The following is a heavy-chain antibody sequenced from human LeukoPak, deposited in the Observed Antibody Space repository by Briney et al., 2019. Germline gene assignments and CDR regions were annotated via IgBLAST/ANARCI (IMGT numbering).Heavy chain of an antibody. CDR3: ARAGGSNRNDAFDI. Sequence: PGGSLRLSCAASRFTFGTYAMAWVRQAPEKGLEWVSAISGDGSSTYYASSVNGRFTISRDNSRNTLSLQMNSLRADDTAVYYCARAGGSNRNDAFDIWAKGQWSPSLQ. CDR2: ISGDGSST. CDR1: RFTFGTYA. J-gene: IGHJ3*02. D-gene: IGHD5-12*01. V-gene: IGHV3-23*01.